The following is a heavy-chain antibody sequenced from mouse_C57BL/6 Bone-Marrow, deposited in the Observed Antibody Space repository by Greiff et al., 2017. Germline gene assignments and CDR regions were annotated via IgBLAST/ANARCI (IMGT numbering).Heavy chain of an antibody. J-gene: IGHJ4*01. V-gene: IGHV1-76*01. CDR3: ARARYYGRGDY. CDR2: IYPGSGNT. D-gene: IGHD1-1*01. CDR1: GYTFTDYY. Sequence: VQLQQSGAELVRPGASVKLSCKASGYTFTDYYINWVKQRPGQGLEWIARIYPGSGNTYYNEKFKGKATLTAEKSSSTAYMQLSSLTSEDSAVYFCARARYYGRGDYWGQGTSVTVSS.